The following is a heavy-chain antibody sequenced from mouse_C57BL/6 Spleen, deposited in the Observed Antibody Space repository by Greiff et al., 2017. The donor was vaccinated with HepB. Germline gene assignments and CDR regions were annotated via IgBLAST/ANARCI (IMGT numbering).Heavy chain of an antibody. CDR1: GYTFTSYW. Sequence: VQLQQPGAELVRPGSSVKLSCKASGYTFTSYWMHWVKQRPIQGLEWIGNIDPSDSETHYNQKFKDKATLTVDKSSSTAYMQLSSLTSEDSAVYYCARSSGYDYYAMDYWGQGTSVTVSS. CDR2: IDPSDSET. D-gene: IGHD3-2*02. CDR3: ARSSGYDYYAMDY. J-gene: IGHJ4*01. V-gene: IGHV1-52*01.